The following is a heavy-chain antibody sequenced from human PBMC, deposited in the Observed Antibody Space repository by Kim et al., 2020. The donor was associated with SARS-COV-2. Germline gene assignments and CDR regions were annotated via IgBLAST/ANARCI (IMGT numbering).Heavy chain of an antibody. D-gene: IGHD4-17*01. J-gene: IGHJ4*02. CDR2: INIGNGDT. CDR1: GYTFTTYA. V-gene: IGHV1-3*04. CDR3: ARDHGNYEDF. Sequence: ASVKVSCKASGYTFTTYAMHWVRQAPGQRLEWMGWINIGNGDTKYSQKFQGRVLLIRDTSASTAYMELSSLKSEDTAVYYCARDHGNYEDFWGQGTLVTVSS.